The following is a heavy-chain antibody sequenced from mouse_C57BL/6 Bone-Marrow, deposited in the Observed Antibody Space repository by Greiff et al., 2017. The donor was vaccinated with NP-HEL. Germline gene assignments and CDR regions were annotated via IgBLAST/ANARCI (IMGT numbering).Heavy chain of an antibody. CDR3: ARSYYYGSTFAY. D-gene: IGHD1-1*01. CDR1: GYTFTSYW. Sequence: VKLQQPGAELVRPGSSVKLSCKASGYTFTSYWMDWVKQRPGQGLEWIGNIYPSDSETHYNQKFKDKATLTVDKSSSTAYMQLSSLTSEDSAVYYCARSYYYGSTFAYWGQGTLVTVSA. J-gene: IGHJ3*01. V-gene: IGHV1-61*01. CDR2: IYPSDSET.